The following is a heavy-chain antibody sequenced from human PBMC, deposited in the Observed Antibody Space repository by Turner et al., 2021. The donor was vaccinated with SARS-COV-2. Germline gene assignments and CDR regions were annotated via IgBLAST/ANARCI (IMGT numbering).Heavy chain of an antibody. CDR2: IYDDGST. CDR1: GGSISRTYNY. J-gene: IGHJ4*02. D-gene: IGHD1-26*01. Sequence: QLQLQESGPGLVKPSETLSLTCTVSGGSISRTYNYWDWNRQPPGKGLEWIGTIYDDGSTSYNPSVRSRVTISVDTSRNQFSLKLTSVTAVDTAVYYCARHVGGFYQRREAFDFWGQGTQVSVSS. V-gene: IGHV4-39*01. CDR3: ARHVGGFYQRREAFDF.